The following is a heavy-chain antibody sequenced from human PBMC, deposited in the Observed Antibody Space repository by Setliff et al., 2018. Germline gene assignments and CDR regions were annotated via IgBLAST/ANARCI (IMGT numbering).Heavy chain of an antibody. D-gene: IGHD4-4*01. J-gene: IGHJ6*03. CDR2: IYTSGST. Sequence: TLSLTCTVSGGSISGGSYYWSWIRQPAGKGLEWIGHIYTSGSTNYNPSLKSRVTISVDTSKNQFSLKLSSVTAADTAVYYCASNALPHYDYSNYEGLYDYYYYMDVWGKGTTVTVSS. CDR1: GGSISGGSYY. CDR3: ASNALPHYDYSNYEGLYDYYYYMDV. V-gene: IGHV4-61*09.